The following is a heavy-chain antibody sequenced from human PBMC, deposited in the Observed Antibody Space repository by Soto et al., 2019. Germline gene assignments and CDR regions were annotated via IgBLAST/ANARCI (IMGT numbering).Heavy chain of an antibody. D-gene: IGHD6-13*01. J-gene: IGHJ4*02. CDR1: GFIFSTCA. V-gene: IGHV3-23*01. CDR3: AKERAPGMPAAGVFDN. CDR2: ISSGGGGT. Sequence: EVQVLESGGGLVQPGGSLRLSCVASGFIFSTCAMSWVRQAPGKGLEWVSTISSGGGGTYYADSVKGRFTVSRDNSRNTQYLQMNDLRAEDTAVYYCAKERAPGMPAAGVFDNWGQGTLVTVSS.